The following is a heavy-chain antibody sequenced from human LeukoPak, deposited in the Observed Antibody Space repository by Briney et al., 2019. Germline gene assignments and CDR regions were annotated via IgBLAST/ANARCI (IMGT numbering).Heavy chain of an antibody. CDR2: IIPILGIA. CDR1: GGTFSSYA. CDR3: ARLTVLRYFDWDFDY. V-gene: IGHV1-69*04. D-gene: IGHD3-9*01. Sequence: ASVTVSCKASGGTFSSYAIGWVRQAPGQGLEWMGRIIPILGIANYAQKFQGRVTITADKSTSTAYMELSSLRSEDTAVYYCARLTVLRYFDWDFDYWGQGTLVTVSS. J-gene: IGHJ4*02.